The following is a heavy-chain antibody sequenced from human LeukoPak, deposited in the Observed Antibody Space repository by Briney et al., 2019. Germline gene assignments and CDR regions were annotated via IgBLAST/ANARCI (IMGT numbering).Heavy chain of an antibody. CDR3: ARQSSPFDS. J-gene: IGHJ4*02. V-gene: IGHV4-39*01. CDR1: GDSISSSSYY. Sequence: SETLSLTCTVSGDSISSSSYYWGWIRQPPGKGLEWIGNIFYSGSTYYNPSLKSRATISVDTPKNQFSLKLSSVTAADTAVYYCARQSSPFDSWGQGTLVTVSS. CDR2: IFYSGST. D-gene: IGHD6-6*01.